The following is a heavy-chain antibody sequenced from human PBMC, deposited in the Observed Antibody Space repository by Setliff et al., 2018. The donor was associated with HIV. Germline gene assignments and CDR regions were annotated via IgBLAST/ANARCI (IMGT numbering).Heavy chain of an antibody. CDR3: ARSPFYNFWSGYSDY. J-gene: IGHJ4*02. V-gene: IGHV3-64*02. Sequence: PGGSLRLSCTASGFSFSTYLMHWVRQAPGKGLEYVSAISNVGGNTYYADSVKGRFTISRDNSKNTLYLQMGSLRTEDMAVYYCARSPFYNFWSGYSDYWGQGTLVTSPQ. D-gene: IGHD3-3*01. CDR2: ISNVGGNT. CDR1: GFSFSTYL.